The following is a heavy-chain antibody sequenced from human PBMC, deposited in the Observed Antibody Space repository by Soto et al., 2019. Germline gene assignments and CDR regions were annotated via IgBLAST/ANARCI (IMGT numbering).Heavy chain of an antibody. CDR3: AINGGREVSNFDY. D-gene: IGHD2-15*01. J-gene: IGHJ4*02. V-gene: IGHV1-69*13. Sequence: ASVKVSCKASGGIFTRYDIRWVRQAPGQGLEWMGAIIPIFGTANYAQKFQGRVTITADASTSTAYMELSSLRSEDTAIYYCAINGGREVSNFDYWGQGTLVTVSS. CDR2: IIPIFGTA. CDR1: GGIFTRYD.